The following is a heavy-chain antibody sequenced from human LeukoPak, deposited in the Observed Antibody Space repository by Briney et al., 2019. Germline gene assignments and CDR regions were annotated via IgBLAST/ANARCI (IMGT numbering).Heavy chain of an antibody. J-gene: IGHJ3*02. CDR2: INPNSGGT. CDR1: GYTFTGYY. Sequence: ASVKVSCKASGYTFTGYYMHWVRQAPGQGLEWMGRINPNSGGTNYAQKLQGRVTMSRDTSISTAYMELSRLRSDDTAVYYCARPRSMVRGGKNDAFDIWGQGTMVTVSS. D-gene: IGHD3-10*01. V-gene: IGHV1-2*06. CDR3: ARPRSMVRGGKNDAFDI.